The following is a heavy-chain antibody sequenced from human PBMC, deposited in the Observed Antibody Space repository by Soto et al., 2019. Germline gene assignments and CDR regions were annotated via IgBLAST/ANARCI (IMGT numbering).Heavy chain of an antibody. Sequence: SETLSLTCAVSGGSISSSNWWSWVRQPPGKGLEWIGEIYHSGSTNYNPSPKSRVTISVDKSKNQFSLKLSSVTAADTAVYYCARAQSSSWYNYGMDVWGQGTTVTVS. CDR3: ARAQSSSWYNYGMDV. J-gene: IGHJ6*02. V-gene: IGHV4-4*02. CDR1: GGSISSSNW. D-gene: IGHD6-13*01. CDR2: IYHSGST.